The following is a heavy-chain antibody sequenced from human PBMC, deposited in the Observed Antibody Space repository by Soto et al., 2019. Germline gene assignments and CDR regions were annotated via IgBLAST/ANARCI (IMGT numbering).Heavy chain of an antibody. Sequence: QVQLVQSGAEVKKPGASVKVSCKASGYSFTTFDLHWVRQAPGQRLEWMGWIDTASGKSKYSEIFQGRVTITGDTSATTAYMELSSLRFAYTAVYCWAMSRGWWAFDYWGQGTLITVSS. CDR3: AMSRGWWAFDY. J-gene: IGHJ4*02. CDR1: GYSFTTFD. V-gene: IGHV1-3*04. D-gene: IGHD6-19*01. CDR2: IDTASGKS.